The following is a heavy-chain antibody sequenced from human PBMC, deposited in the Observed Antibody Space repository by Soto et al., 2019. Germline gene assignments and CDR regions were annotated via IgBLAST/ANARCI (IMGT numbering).Heavy chain of an antibody. V-gene: IGHV4-39*01. J-gene: IGHJ4*02. Sequence: QLQVQESGPGQVKPSQTLSLTCTVSGGSITSHHYYWGWIRQPPGKGLEWIGSIYSGGNTYYNPSLRSRLTIFVDTAKNLLSLKLSSVTAADSARSYCGSGPSTTWIDNWGLGTQVSVSS. CDR2: IYSGGNT. CDR1: GGSITSHHYY. CDR3: GSGPSTTWIDN. D-gene: IGHD2-2*01.